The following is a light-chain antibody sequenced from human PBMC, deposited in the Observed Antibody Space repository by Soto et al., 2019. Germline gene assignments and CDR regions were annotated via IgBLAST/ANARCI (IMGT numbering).Light chain of an antibody. Sequence: QSALTQPASVSGSPGQSITISCTGTSSDVGGYDYVSWYQQHPGKAPRLMIYKASNRPSGVSHRFSGSKSGNTASLTVSGLQAEDEADYYCTSHAGSNNYVFGTGTKVTVL. J-gene: IGLJ1*01. CDR3: TSHAGSNNYV. CDR1: SSDVGGYDY. V-gene: IGLV2-14*01. CDR2: KAS.